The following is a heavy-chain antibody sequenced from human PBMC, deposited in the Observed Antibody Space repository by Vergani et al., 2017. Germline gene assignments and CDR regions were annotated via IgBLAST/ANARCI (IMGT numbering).Heavy chain of an antibody. CDR2: ISSSGSTI. CDR1: GFTFSSYE. CDR3: ARDKYSSSWYPEYGMDV. J-gene: IGHJ6*02. V-gene: IGHV3-48*03. D-gene: IGHD6-13*01. Sequence: EVQLVESGGGLVQPGGSLRLSCAASGFTFSSYEMNWVRQAPGKGLEWVSYISSSGSTIYYADSVKGRFTISRDNAKNSLYLQMNSLRAEDTAVYYCARDKYSSSWYPEYGMDVWGQGTTVTVSS.